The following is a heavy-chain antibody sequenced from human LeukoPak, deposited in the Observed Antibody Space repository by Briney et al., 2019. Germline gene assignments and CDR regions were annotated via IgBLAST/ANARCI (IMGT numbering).Heavy chain of an antibody. Sequence: SETLSLTCTVSGGSISSSSYYWGWIRQPPGKGLEWIGSIYSSGSTYYNPSLKSRVIIIIDTPKNHFSLTLSSVTAADTAVYYCAKGRSSGYYYDAFDIWGQGTMVTVSS. J-gene: IGHJ3*02. V-gene: IGHV4-39*07. CDR1: GGSISSSSYY. CDR2: IYSSGST. CDR3: AKGRSSGYYYDAFDI. D-gene: IGHD3-22*01.